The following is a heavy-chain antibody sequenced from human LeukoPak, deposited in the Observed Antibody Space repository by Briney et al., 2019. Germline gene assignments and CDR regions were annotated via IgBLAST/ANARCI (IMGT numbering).Heavy chain of an antibody. CDR1: GYTFTSYY. CDR2: INPSGGST. Sequence: ASVKVSCKASGYTFTSYYMHWVRQAPGQGLEWMGIINPSGGSTSYTQKFQGRVTITRDTSTSTVYMELSSLRSEDTAVYYCARGVRNGELFRSWEVDLWGRGTLVTVSS. J-gene: IGHJ2*01. D-gene: IGHD3-10*01. CDR3: ARGVRNGELFRSWEVDL. V-gene: IGHV1-46*01.